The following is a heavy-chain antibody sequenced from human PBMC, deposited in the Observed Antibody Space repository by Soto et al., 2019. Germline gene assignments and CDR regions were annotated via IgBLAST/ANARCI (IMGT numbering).Heavy chain of an antibody. D-gene: IGHD6-19*01. CDR1: GYTFTSYA. J-gene: IGHJ5*02. Sequence: GASVKVSCKASGYTFTSYAMHWVRQAPGQRLEWMGWINAGNGNTKYSQKFQGRVTITRDTSASTAYIELSSLRSEDTAVYYFPRDQASSGWYIWLDPWGEGTLVTVTS. CDR2: INAGNGNT. CDR3: PRDQASSGWYIWLDP. V-gene: IGHV1-3*01.